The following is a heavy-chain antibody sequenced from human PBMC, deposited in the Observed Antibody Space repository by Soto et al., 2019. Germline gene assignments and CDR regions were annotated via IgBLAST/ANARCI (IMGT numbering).Heavy chain of an antibody. J-gene: IGHJ6*02. CDR2: ISYDGSNK. CDR1: GFTFSSYA. V-gene: IGHV3-30-3*01. D-gene: IGHD6-13*01. CDR3: ARKPYSSSWYLGYGMDV. Sequence: LRLSCAASGFTFSSYAMHWVRQAPGKGLEWVAVISYDGSNKYYADSVKGRFTISRDNSKNTLYLQMNSLRAEDTAVYYCARKPYSSSWYLGYGMDVWGQGTTVTVSS.